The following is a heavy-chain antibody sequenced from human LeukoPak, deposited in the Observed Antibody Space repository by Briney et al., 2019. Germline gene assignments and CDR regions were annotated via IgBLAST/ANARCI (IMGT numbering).Heavy chain of an antibody. CDR3: ASPTTVVRGALS. V-gene: IGHV3-48*01. D-gene: IGHD3-10*01. Sequence: GGSLRLFCAASGSTFSSYEMNWVRQAPGKGLEWVSYFSSSSSTIYYAVSVKGRFTISRENAKNSVYLQVNSLRAEDTAVYYCASPTTVVRGALSWGQVALVTASS. CDR2: FSSSSSTI. J-gene: IGHJ4*02. CDR1: GSTFSSYE.